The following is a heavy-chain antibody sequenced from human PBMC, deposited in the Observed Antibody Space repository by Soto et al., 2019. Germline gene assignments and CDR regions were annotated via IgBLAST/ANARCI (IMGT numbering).Heavy chain of an antibody. CDR2: IVVGSGNT. J-gene: IGHJ6*02. V-gene: IGHV1-58*01. CDR3: AAEDPYSSSSGGAYYYYGMDV. Sequence: ASVKVSCKASGFTFTSSAVQWVRQARGQRLEWMGWIVVGSGNTNYAQKFQERDTITRDRSTSTAYMELSSLKSEDTAVYYCAAEDPYSSSSGGAYYYYGMDVWGQGTTVTVSS. D-gene: IGHD6-6*01. CDR1: GFTFTSSA.